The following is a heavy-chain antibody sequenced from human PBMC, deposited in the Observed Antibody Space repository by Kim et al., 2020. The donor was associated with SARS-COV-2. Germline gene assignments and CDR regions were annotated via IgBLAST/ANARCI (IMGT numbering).Heavy chain of an antibody. Sequence: SQTLSRTCDISERSVSSNTAAWNWIRQSPSRGLEWLGRTYYRSKWYTDYALSVKGRITINPDTSKNQFSLHLNSVTPEDTAVYYCARDRQRAGTGVDYWGQGTQVTVSS. V-gene: IGHV6-1*01. CDR2: TYYRSKWYT. CDR3: ARDRQRAGTGVDY. J-gene: IGHJ4*02. D-gene: IGHD6-19*01. CDR1: ERSVSSNTAA.